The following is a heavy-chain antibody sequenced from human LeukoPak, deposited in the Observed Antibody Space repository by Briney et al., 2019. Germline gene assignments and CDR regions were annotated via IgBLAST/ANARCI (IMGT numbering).Heavy chain of an antibody. D-gene: IGHD6-19*01. CDR1: GGTFSSYA. J-gene: IGHJ6*04. CDR2: IIPIFGTA. CDR3: ASSGWGGLWAVANDYYYYGMDV. V-gene: IGHV1-69*06. Sequence: LVTVSCKASGGTFSSYAISWVRQAPRQGREWMGGIIPIFGTANYAQKFQGRVTITADKSTSTAYMELSSLRSEDTAVYYCASSGWGGLWAVANDYYYYGMDVWGKGTTVTVSS.